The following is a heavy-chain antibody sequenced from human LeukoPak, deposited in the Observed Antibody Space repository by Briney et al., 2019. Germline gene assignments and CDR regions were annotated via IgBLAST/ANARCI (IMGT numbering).Heavy chain of an antibody. D-gene: IGHD1-1*01. J-gene: IGHJ6*02. V-gene: IGHV3-30*18. CDR2: MSYDGSNK. Sequence: PGGSLRLSCAASGFTFSSYGMHWVRQAPGKGLEWVAVMSYDGSNKYYADSVKGRFTISRDNSKNTLYLQMNSLRAEDTAVYYCAKLQTAPYGMDVWGQGTTVTVSS. CDR3: AKLQTAPYGMDV. CDR1: GFTFSSYG.